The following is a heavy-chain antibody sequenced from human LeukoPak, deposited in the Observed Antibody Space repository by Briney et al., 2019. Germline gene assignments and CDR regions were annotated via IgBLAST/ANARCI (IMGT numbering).Heavy chain of an antibody. D-gene: IGHD5-24*01. Sequence: PSETLSLTCTVSGGSISSSSYYWGWIRHPPEKGLEWIGSIYYSGSTYYNPSLKSRVTISVDTSKNQFSLKLSSVTAADTAVYYCARREKMATIGGYFDYWGQGTLVTVSS. J-gene: IGHJ4*02. CDR3: ARREKMATIGGYFDY. V-gene: IGHV4-39*01. CDR1: GGSISSSSYY. CDR2: IYYSGST.